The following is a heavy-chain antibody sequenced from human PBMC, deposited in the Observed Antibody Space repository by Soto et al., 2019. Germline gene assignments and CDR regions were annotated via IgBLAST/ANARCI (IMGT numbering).Heavy chain of an antibody. CDR1: GGSISSGGYY. CDR2: IYYRGSN. V-gene: IGHV4-31*02. Sequence: QVQLQESGPGLVKPSQTLSLTCTVSGGSISSGGYYWTWIRQHPGKGLEWIGDIYYRGSNYYNPSLKSRVTISVGTSKTQFSLTLSSVTAADTAVYYCARSVFPWGQGTLVTVSS. CDR3: ARSVFP. J-gene: IGHJ5*02.